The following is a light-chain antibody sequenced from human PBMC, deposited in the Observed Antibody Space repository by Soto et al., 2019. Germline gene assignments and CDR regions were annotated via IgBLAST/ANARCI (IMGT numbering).Light chain of an antibody. CDR3: QKSRKWPRT. Sequence: TLSGRASQSVSSSLAWYQQRPGQAPRLLIYGESNRAAGIPHRFSGSGSGTDLTLTISRLQPEDFAVYYCQKSRKWPRTCGQGTKVDIK. J-gene: IGKJ1*01. V-gene: IGKV3D-15*01. CDR2: GES. CDR1: QSVSSS.